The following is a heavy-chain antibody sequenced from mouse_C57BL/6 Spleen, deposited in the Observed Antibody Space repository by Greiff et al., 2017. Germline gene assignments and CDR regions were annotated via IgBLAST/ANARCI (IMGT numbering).Heavy chain of an antibody. J-gene: IGHJ2*01. V-gene: IGHV1-64*01. Sequence: VQLQQPGAELVKPGASVKLSCKASGYTFTSYWMHWVKQRPGQGLEWIGMIHPNSGSTNYNEKFKSKATLTVDKSSSTAYMQLSSLTSEDSAVYYCARFYGNYPYFDYWGQGTTLTVSS. CDR3: ARFYGNYPYFDY. CDR1: GYTFTSYW. D-gene: IGHD2-1*01. CDR2: IHPNSGST.